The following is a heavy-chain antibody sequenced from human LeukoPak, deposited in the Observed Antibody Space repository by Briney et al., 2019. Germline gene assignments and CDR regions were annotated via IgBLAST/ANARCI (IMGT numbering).Heavy chain of an antibody. CDR2: IKSKTGGGTT. Sequence: GGSLRLSCAASGFTFSNAWMSWVRQAPGKGLEWVGRIKSKTGGGTTDYAAPVKGRFTISRDDSKNTLYLQMNSLKTEDTAVYYCNTDYGSGSYHYFNYWGQGALVTVSS. V-gene: IGHV3-15*01. J-gene: IGHJ4*02. CDR3: NTDYGSGSYHYFNY. CDR1: GFTFSNAW. D-gene: IGHD3-10*01.